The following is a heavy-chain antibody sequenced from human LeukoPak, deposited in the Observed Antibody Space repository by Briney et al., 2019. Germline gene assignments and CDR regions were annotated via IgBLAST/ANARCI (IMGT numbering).Heavy chain of an antibody. CDR1: GFTFSGYG. D-gene: IGHD1-26*01. V-gene: IGHV3-23*01. CDR3: ARIGASVGAIDY. CDR2: ISGSGGST. Sequence: PGGSLRLSCAASGFTFSGYGMSWVRQAPGKGLKWVSAISGSGGSTYYADSVKGRITISRDNSKNTLYLQMNSLRAEDTAVYYCARIGASVGAIDYWGQGTLVTVSS. J-gene: IGHJ4*02.